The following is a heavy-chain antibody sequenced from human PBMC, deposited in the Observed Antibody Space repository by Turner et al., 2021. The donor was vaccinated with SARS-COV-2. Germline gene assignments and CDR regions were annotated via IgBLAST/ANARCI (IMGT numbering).Heavy chain of an antibody. CDR1: GYSFTGYY. D-gene: IGHD3-22*01. Sequence: QVQLVQSGAEMKKPGASVKVSCKASGYSFTGYYMHWGRQAPGQGLEWMEGINPNSGGTNYAQKFQGRVTMTRDTSISTAYMELSRLRSDDTAVYYCARVPHYYDSSGYYFNFDYWGQGTLVTVSS. CDR3: ARVPHYYDSSGYYFNFDY. CDR2: INPNSGGT. V-gene: IGHV1-2*02. J-gene: IGHJ4*02.